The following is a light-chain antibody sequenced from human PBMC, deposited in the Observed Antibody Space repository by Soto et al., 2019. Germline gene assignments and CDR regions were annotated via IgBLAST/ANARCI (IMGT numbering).Light chain of an antibody. CDR2: DVG. Sequence: QSALTQPASVSGSPGQAITISCTGTSSDVGAYNYVSWYQQHPGKVPKLMIYDVGNRPSGVSNRFSGSKSDNTASLTISGLRAEDEADYYFASYTSSSTLVFGTGTKVTVL. J-gene: IGLJ1*01. CDR3: ASYTSSSTLV. CDR1: SSDVGAYNY. V-gene: IGLV2-14*01.